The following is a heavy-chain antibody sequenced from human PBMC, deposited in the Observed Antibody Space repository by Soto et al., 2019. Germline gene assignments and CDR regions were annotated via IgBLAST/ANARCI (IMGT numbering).Heavy chain of an antibody. CDR3: ASMATFGSLSCIVP. Sequence: GASVKVSCKASGYSFTNNDVSWVRQATGQGLEWMGWMNPGSGDTGYAQKFQGRVTMTRDISIATAYMELSSLRSDDTAIYYCASMATFGSLSCIVPSGQETLVTVSS. V-gene: IGHV1-8*01. J-gene: IGHJ5*02. CDR2: MNPGSGDT. CDR1: GYSFTNND. D-gene: IGHD3-16*01.